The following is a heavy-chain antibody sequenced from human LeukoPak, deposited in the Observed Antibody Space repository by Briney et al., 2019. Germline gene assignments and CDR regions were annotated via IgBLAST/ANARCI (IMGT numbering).Heavy chain of an antibody. CDR1: GYTFTSYG. Sequence: GASVKVSCKASGYTFTSYGISWVRQAPGQGLEWMGWISAYNGNTNYAQKLQGRVTMTTDTSTSTAYMELRSLRSDDTAVYYRARTYNWNYVSPIPFDYWGQGTLVTVSS. J-gene: IGHJ4*02. D-gene: IGHD1-7*01. CDR2: ISAYNGNT. CDR3: ARTYNWNYVSPIPFDY. V-gene: IGHV1-18*01.